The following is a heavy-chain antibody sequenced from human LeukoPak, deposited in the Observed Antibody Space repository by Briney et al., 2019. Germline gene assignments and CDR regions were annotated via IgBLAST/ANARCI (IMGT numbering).Heavy chain of an antibody. V-gene: IGHV1-69*05. D-gene: IGHD3-9*01. J-gene: IGHJ6*03. CDR3: ATSDYDILTGYTPPGYYYYMDV. Sequence: GASVKVSCKASGGTFSRYAMSWVRQAPGQGLEWMGGIIPIFGTASYAQKFQGRVTMTRDMSTSTVYMELSSLRSEDTAVYYCATSDYDILTGYTPPGYYYYMDVWGKGTTVTVSS. CDR2: IIPIFGTA. CDR1: GGTFSRYA.